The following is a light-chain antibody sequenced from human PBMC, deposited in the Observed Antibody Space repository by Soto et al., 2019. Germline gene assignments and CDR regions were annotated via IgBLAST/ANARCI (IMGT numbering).Light chain of an antibody. CDR1: QAISND. CDR2: AAS. CDR3: QHYNSNPWT. Sequence: DIQMTQSPSSLSASVGDRVSLACRASQAISNDLGWYQQKPGKAPKRLIYAASNLQSGVPSRFSGSGSETEFTLTITGLQPDDFATYYCQHYNSNPWTFGRGTKVDIK. J-gene: IGKJ1*01. V-gene: IGKV1-17*01.